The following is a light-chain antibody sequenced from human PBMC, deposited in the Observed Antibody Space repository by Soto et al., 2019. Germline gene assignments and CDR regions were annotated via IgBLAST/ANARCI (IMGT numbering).Light chain of an antibody. CDR2: DVN. J-gene: IGLJ2*01. CDR3: TAWTTSTTMI. CDR1: RSDIGAYNF. V-gene: IGLV2-14*03. Sequence: QSALTQPASVSGSPGQSITISCTGTRSDIGAYNFVSWYQQHPGVVPKLILYDVNVRPSGVSNRFSGSKSGNTASLTISGLQAKDEADYYCTAWTTSTTMIFGGGTKLTVL.